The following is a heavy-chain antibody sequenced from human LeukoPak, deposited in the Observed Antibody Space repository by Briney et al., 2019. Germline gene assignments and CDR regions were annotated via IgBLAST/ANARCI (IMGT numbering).Heavy chain of an antibody. CDR3: ASSEYYYDSSGYYNQYFDH. D-gene: IGHD3-22*01. CDR1: GYSISSGYY. V-gene: IGHV4-38-2*02. J-gene: IGHJ4*02. Sequence: KPSETLSLTCTVSGYSISSGYYWGWIRQPPGKGLEWIGSIYHSGSTYYNPSLKSRVTISVDTSKNQFSLKLSSVTAADTAVYYCASSEYYYDSSGYYNQYFDHWGQGTLVTVSS. CDR2: IYHSGST.